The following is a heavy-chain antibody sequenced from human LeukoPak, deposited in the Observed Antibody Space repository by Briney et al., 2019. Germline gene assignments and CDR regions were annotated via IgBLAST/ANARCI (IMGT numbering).Heavy chain of an antibody. CDR3: ARDYDSSGYYYGYYYYYMDV. D-gene: IGHD3-22*01. J-gene: IGHJ6*03. Sequence: GGSLRLSCAASGFTFSSYEMNWVRQAPGKGLEWVSYISSSSSYIYYADSVKGRFTISRDNAKNSLYLQMNSLRAEDTAVYYCARDYDSSGYYYGYYYYYMDVWGKGTTVTISS. V-gene: IGHV3-21*05. CDR2: ISSSSSYI. CDR1: GFTFSSYE.